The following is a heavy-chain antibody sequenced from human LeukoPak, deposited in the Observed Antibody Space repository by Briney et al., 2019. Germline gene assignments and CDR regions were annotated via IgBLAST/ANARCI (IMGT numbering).Heavy chain of an antibody. CDR2: IYYSGST. J-gene: IGHJ1*01. D-gene: IGHD3-22*01. CDR1: GGSISSYY. CDR3: ARDSDGSSGYYHGYFQH. V-gene: IGHV4-59*01. Sequence: SETLSLTCTVSGGSISSYYWTWIRQPPGKGLEWIGYIYYSGSTNYNPSLKSRVTISVDTSKNQFSLKLSSVTAADTAVYYCARDSDGSSGYYHGYFQHWGQGTLVTVSS.